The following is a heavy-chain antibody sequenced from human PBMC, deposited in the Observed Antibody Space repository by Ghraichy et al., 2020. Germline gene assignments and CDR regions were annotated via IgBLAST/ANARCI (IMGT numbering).Heavy chain of an antibody. V-gene: IGHV4-39*01. CDR3: ARKGGGIAAAGRPSNNWFDP. Sequence: ETLSLTCTVSGGSISSSSYYWGWIRQPPETGLEWIGSIYYSGSTYYNPSLKSRVTISVDTSKNQFSLKLSSVTAADTAVYYCARKGGGIAAAGRPSNNWFDPWGQGTLVTVSS. D-gene: IGHD6-13*01. CDR2: IYYSGST. J-gene: IGHJ5*02. CDR1: GGSISSSSYY.